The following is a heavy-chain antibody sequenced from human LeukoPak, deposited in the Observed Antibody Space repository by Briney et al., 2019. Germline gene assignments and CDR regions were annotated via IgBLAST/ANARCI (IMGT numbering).Heavy chain of an antibody. CDR2: ISYDGSNK. D-gene: IGHD2-15*01. J-gene: IGHJ4*02. V-gene: IGHV3-30*18. Sequence: GGSLRLSCAASGFTFRSYGMHWVRQAPGKGLEWVAVISYDGSNKYYADSVKGRFTISRDNSKNTLYLQMNSLRAEDTAVYYCAKDFSPCSGGSCYYYWGQGTLVTVSS. CDR1: GFTFRSYG. CDR3: AKDFSPCSGGSCYYY.